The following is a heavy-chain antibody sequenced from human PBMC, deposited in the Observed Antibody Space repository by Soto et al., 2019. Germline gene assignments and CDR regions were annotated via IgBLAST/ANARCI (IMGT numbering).Heavy chain of an antibody. D-gene: IGHD6-13*01. J-gene: IGHJ4*02. V-gene: IGHV4-59*01. CDR1: GGSISSYY. CDR2: IYYSGRT. Sequence: QVQLQESGPGLVKPSETLSLTCTVSGGSISSYYWSWIPQPPGKGLEWIGSIYYSGRTNYNPSLKSRVTTSGDTSKNQFSLKLSSVTAADTAVYYCARVGRRAAHDYWGQGTLVTVSS. CDR3: ARVGRRAAHDY.